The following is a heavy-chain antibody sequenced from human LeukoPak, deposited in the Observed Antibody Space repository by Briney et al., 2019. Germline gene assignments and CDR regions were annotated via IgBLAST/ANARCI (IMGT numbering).Heavy chain of an antibody. Sequence: ASVKVSCKASGYTFTSYGISWVRQAPGQGLEWMGWISAYNGNTNYAQKLQGRVTITADESTSTAYMELSSLRSEDTAVYYCARADYSNSAPDYWGQGTLVTVSS. CDR2: ISAYNGNT. V-gene: IGHV1-18*01. J-gene: IGHJ4*02. CDR1: GYTFTSYG. CDR3: ARADYSNSAPDY. D-gene: IGHD4-11*01.